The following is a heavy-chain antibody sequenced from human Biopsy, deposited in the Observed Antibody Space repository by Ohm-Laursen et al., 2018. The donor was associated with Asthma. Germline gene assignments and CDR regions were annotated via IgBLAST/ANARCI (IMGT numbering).Heavy chain of an antibody. V-gene: IGHV4-39*01. CDR3: VRHQYSSSWSTFDY. D-gene: IGHD3-22*01. J-gene: IGHJ4*02. CDR1: GGSITSSSYY. CDR2: MYHSGGP. Sequence: SDTLSLTCTVSGGSITSSSYYWGWIRQPPGKGMEWIGSMYHSGGPYYHPSLKSRATISVDTSKNQLSLKMSSVTAAGTAVYFCVRHQYSSSWSTFDYWGQGALVTVSS.